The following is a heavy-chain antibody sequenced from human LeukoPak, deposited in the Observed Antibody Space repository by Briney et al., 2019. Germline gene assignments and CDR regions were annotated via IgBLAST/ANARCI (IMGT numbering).Heavy chain of an antibody. CDR2: IYSSGST. Sequence: SETLSLTCTVSGGSINSSGYYWGWIRQPPGKGLEWIGSIYSSGSTYYNMSLESRVTISVDTSKNQFSLKLSSVTAADTAVYYCARHFEEVVPAAIYFWFDPWGQGTLVTVSS. CDR1: GGSINSSGYY. D-gene: IGHD2-2*01. J-gene: IGHJ5*02. V-gene: IGHV4-39*01. CDR3: ARHFEEVVPAAIYFWFDP.